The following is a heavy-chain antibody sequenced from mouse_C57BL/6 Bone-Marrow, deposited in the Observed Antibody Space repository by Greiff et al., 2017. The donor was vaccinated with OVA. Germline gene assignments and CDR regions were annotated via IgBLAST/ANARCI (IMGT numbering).Heavy chain of an antibody. V-gene: IGHV1-59*01. CDR2: IDPSDSYT. CDR3: ARHGYYDFDY. D-gene: IGHD2-3*01. J-gene: IGHJ2*01. CDR1: GYTFTSYW. Sequence: QVHVKQPGAELVRPGTSVKLSCKASGYTFTSYWMHWVKQRPGQGLEWIGVIDPSDSYTNYNQKFKGKATLTVDTSSSTAYMQLSSLTSEDSAVYYCARHGYYDFDYWGQGTTLTVSS.